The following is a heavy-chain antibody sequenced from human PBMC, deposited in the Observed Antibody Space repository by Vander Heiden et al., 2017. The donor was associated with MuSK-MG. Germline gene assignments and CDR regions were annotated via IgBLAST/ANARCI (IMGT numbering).Heavy chain of an antibody. V-gene: IGHV3-21*02. D-gene: IGHD3-10*01. J-gene: IGHJ4*02. CDR3: ARVTLLRRVILQPSDY. CDR2: ISSSSAYI. Sequence: EVQLVESGGGLVEPGGSLRLSCAAPGFPFSTYSMNWVRQAPGQGLEWVSSISSSSAYIYYADSVKGRFTISRDNAKNSLYLQMNTLRAEDTAVYYCARVTLLRRVILQPSDYWGQGTLVTVSS. CDR1: GFPFSTYS.